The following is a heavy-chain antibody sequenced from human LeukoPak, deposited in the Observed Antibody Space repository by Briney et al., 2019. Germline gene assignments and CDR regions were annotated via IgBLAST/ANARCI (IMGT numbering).Heavy chain of an antibody. D-gene: IGHD6-13*01. CDR1: GGSFNGYY. CDR3: ARPRPQYSSSRFFDY. CDR2: INHSGST. V-gene: IGHV4-34*01. J-gene: IGHJ4*02. Sequence: SETLSLTCAVYGGSFNGYYWSWIRQPPGKGLEWIGEINHSGSTNYNPSLKSRVTISVDTSKNQFSLKLSSVTAADTAVYYCARPRPQYSSSRFFDYWGQGTRVTVSS.